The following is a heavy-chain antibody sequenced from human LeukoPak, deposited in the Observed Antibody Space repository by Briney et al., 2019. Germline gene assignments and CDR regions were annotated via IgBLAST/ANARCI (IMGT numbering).Heavy chain of an antibody. CDR1: GFTFSSYS. J-gene: IGHJ4*02. CDR2: ISSSSSTI. D-gene: IGHD3-3*01. CDR3: ARDNTYYDFWSGYYIFDY. Sequence: GGSLRLSCAAYGFTFSSYSMNWLRQAPGKGLEWVSYISSSSSTIYYADSVEGRFTISRDNAKNSLYLQMNSLRAEVTAVYYCARDNTYYDFWSGYYIFDYWGQGTLVTVSS. V-gene: IGHV3-48*01.